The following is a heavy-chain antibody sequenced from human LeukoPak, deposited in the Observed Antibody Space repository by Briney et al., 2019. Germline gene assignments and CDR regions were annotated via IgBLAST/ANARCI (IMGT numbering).Heavy chain of an antibody. CDR3: AKRGYSYGWYYFDY. CDR1: GYTLTELS. V-gene: IGHV1-24*01. J-gene: IGHJ4*02. D-gene: IGHD5-18*01. Sequence: GASVKVSCKVSGYTLTELSMHWVRQAPGEGLEWMGGFDPEDGETIYAQKFQGRVTMTEDTSTDTAYMELSSLRSEDTAVYYCAKRGYSYGWYYFDYWGQGTLVTVSS. CDR2: FDPEDGET.